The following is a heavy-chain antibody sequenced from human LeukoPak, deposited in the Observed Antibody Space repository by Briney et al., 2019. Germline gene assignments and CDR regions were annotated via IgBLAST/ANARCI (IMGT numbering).Heavy chain of an antibody. J-gene: IGHJ3*02. Sequence: GESLKISCKGSGSSFINYWIGWVRQMPGKGLEWMAIINPGDSDTRYSPSFQGQVTISADKSISTAYLQWRSLKASDTAMYYCARRMGWGRTSYAFDIWGQGTMVTVSS. D-gene: IGHD2/OR15-2a*01. V-gene: IGHV5-51*01. CDR1: GSSFINYW. CDR3: ARRMGWGRTSYAFDI. CDR2: INPGDSDT.